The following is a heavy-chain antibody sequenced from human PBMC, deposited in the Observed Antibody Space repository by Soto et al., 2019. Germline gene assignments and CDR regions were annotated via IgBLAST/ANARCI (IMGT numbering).Heavy chain of an antibody. CDR1: AGSITTSY. CDR2: ISYRGST. V-gene: IGHV4-59*01. CDR3: ASSGKVGREVNTWFDP. J-gene: IGHJ5*02. D-gene: IGHD3-10*01. Sequence: SETLSLTCTVSAGSITTSYWSWIRQPLGKALEWIGCISYRGSTNYNPSLKSRLTISIDTSKSQISLKLTSMTTADTAVYYCASSGKVGREVNTWFDPWGQGTLVTVSS.